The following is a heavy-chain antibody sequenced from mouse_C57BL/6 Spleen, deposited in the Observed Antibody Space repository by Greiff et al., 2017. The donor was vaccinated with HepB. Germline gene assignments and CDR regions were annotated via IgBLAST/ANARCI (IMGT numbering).Heavy chain of an antibody. V-gene: IGHV1-59*01. J-gene: IGHJ3*01. D-gene: IGHD1-1*01. CDR2: IDPSDSYT. CDR3: ANYYGSEGAWFAY. Sequence: QVQLKQPGAELVRPGTSVKLSCKASGYTFTSYWMHWVKQRPGQGLEWIGVIDPSDSYTNYNQKFKGKATLTVDTSSSTAYMQLSSLTSEDSAVYYCANYYGSEGAWFAYWGQGTLVTVSA. CDR1: GYTFTSYW.